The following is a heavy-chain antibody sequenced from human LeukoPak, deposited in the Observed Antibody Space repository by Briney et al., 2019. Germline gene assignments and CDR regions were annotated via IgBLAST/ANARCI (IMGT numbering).Heavy chain of an antibody. Sequence: GRSLRLSCAASGFTFSSYGMHWVHQAPGKGLEWVAVIWYDGSNKYYADSVKGRVTISRDNSKNTLYLQMNSLRAEDTAVYYCARDYGEFHTRYYFDYWGQGTLVTVSS. V-gene: IGHV3-33*01. CDR1: GFTFSSYG. D-gene: IGHD3-10*01. J-gene: IGHJ4*02. CDR2: IWYDGSNK. CDR3: ARDYGEFHTRYYFDY.